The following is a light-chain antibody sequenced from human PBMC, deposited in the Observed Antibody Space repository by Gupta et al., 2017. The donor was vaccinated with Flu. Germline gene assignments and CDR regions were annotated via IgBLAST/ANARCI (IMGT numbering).Light chain of an antibody. CDR1: QSITSW. J-gene: IGKJ1*01. Sequence: DIQMTQSPSTLSAFVGDRVTITCRASQSITSWLAWYQQKPGKAPKLLIYKASKGESGVPSRFSGSGSGTEFTLTITSLQPDDFATYYCQHYYDSPWTFGRGTKVEI. CDR2: KAS. CDR3: QHYYDSPWT. V-gene: IGKV1-5*03.